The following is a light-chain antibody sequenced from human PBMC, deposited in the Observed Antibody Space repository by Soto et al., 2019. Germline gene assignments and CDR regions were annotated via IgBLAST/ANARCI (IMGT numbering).Light chain of an antibody. CDR1: QSVSSSY. J-gene: IGKJ1*01. CDR3: QQYNDWPLT. V-gene: IGKV3-20*01. Sequence: EIVLTQSPGTLSLSPGERATLSCRASQSVSSSYLAWYQQKPGQAPRLLIYGASSRATGIPDRFSGGGSGTEFTLTISRLQSEDFALYYCQQYNDWPLTFGQGTKVDIK. CDR2: GAS.